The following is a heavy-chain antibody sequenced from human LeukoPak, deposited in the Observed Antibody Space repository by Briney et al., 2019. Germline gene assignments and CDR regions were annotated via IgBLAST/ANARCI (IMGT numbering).Heavy chain of an antibody. CDR1: GYTFTGYY. CDR2: INTNSGGT. J-gene: IGHJ4*02. CDR3: ARGGWELPREGDY. D-gene: IGHD1-26*01. Sequence: GASVKVSCKASGYTFTGYYMHWVRQAPRQGLEWMGWINTNSGGTNYAQKFQGRVTMTTDNSISTAYMELSRLRSDDTAVYYCARGGWELPREGDYWGQGTLVTVSS. V-gene: IGHV1-2*02.